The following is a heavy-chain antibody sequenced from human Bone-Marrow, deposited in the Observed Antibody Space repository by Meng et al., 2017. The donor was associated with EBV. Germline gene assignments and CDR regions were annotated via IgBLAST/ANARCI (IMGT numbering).Heavy chain of an antibody. Sequence: QVQLRESGPGLVKPSQTLSLTCAVSGGSISSGGYYWSWSRQPPGKGLEWIGYIYYSGSTYYNPSLKSRVTILEDTSKNQFSLKLSSVTAADTAVYYCASGSTAAGTDYWGQGTLVTVSS. V-gene: IGHV4-30-4*01. CDR3: ASGSTAAGTDY. D-gene: IGHD6-13*01. CDR2: IYYSGST. CDR1: GGSISSGGYY. J-gene: IGHJ4*02.